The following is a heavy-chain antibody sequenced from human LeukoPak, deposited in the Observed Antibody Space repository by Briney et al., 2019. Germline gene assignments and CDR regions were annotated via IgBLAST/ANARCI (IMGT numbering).Heavy chain of an antibody. CDR3: AKDGGFDWLSHYGMDV. D-gene: IGHD3-9*01. J-gene: IGHJ6*02. V-gene: IGHV3-9*01. CDR1: GFTFDDYA. Sequence: GGSLRLSCAASGFTFDDYAMHWVRQAPGKGLEWGSGISWNSGSIGYADSVKGRFTISRDNAKNSLYLQMNSLRAEDTALYYCAKDGGFDWLSHYGMDVWGQGTTVTVSS. CDR2: ISWNSGSI.